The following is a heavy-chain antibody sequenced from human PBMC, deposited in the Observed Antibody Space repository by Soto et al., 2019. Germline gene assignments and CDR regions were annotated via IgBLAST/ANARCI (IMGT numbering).Heavy chain of an antibody. CDR2: ISPYKRNT. CDR3: ARDYGDYPAYYGMDV. D-gene: IGHD4-17*01. J-gene: IGHJ6*02. Sequence: VQLVQSGAEVKKPGASVRVSCTASGYTFIGYGISWVRQAPGQGLEWMGWISPYKRNTKNAQKFQGRVTMTTDTSTSTAYMDLRSLRSDDTAVYYCARDYGDYPAYYGMDVWGQGTTVTVSS. V-gene: IGHV1-18*01. CDR1: GYTFIGYG.